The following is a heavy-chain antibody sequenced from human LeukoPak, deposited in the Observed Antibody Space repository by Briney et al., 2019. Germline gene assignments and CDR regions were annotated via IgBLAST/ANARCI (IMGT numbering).Heavy chain of an antibody. J-gene: IGHJ3*02. Sequence: ASVKVSCKASGYTFTSYYMHWVRKAPGQGLEWMGWISTYNGKRNYAQKFQDRVTMTTDTSTSTAYMELRSLRSDDTAIYHCAKNYYYDNTGYWGAFDIWGQGTMVTVSS. D-gene: IGHD3-22*01. CDR2: ISTYNGKR. V-gene: IGHV1-18*04. CDR3: AKNYYYDNTGYWGAFDI. CDR1: GYTFTSYY.